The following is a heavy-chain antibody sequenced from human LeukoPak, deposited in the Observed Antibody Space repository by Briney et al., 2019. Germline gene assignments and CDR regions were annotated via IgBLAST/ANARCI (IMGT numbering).Heavy chain of an antibody. D-gene: IGHD1-26*01. CDR2: IYPGDSDT. CDR1: GYSFTSYW. J-gene: IGHJ6*02. V-gene: IGHV5-51*01. CDR3: ATSLGGATSFRNYYYYGMDV. Sequence: GESLQISCKGSGYSFTSYWIGWVRQMPGKGLEWMGIIYPGDSDTRYSPSFQGQVTISADKSISTAYLQWSSLKASDTAMYYCATSLGGATSFRNYYYYGMDVWGQGTTVTVSS.